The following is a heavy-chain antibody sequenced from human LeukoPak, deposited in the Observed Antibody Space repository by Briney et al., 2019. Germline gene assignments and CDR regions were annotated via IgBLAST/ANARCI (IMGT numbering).Heavy chain of an antibody. CDR2: IYYSGST. CDR3: ARETAAGIGY. Sequence: NPSETLSLTCSVSGGSISSSSYYWGWIRQTPGKGLEWIGSIYYSGSTYYNASLRSRVTISLDTSKNQFSLKLSSVTAADTAVYYCARETAAGIGYWGQGTLVTVSS. V-gene: IGHV4-39*02. CDR1: GGSISSSSYY. J-gene: IGHJ4*02. D-gene: IGHD6-13*01.